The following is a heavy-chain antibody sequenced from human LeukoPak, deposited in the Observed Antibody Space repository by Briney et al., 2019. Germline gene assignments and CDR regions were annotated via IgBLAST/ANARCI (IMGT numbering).Heavy chain of an antibody. CDR3: ARNVDYYGSGSYDY. V-gene: IGHV4-59*01. J-gene: IGHJ4*02. CDR1: GGSISSYY. Sequence: SETLSLTCTVSGGSISSYYWSWIRQPPGKGLQWIGYIYYSGSTNYNPSLNSRVTISIDTSKNQFSLKLSSVTAADTAVYYCARNVDYYGSGSYDYWGQGTLVTVSS. D-gene: IGHD3-10*01. CDR2: IYYSGST.